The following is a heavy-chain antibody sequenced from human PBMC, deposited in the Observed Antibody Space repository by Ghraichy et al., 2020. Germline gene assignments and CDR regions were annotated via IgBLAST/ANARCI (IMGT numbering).Heavy chain of an antibody. D-gene: IGHD3-22*01. J-gene: IGHJ3*01. Sequence: SGPTLVKPTETLTLTCAFSGFSLTSSGMRLSWIRQPPGKALEWLARIDWDDDKFYNTSLETRLTISQDTSKNHVVLKMINMDPVDTATYYCARPNPDYDSCGYDAFDVCGPGTVVTVSS. CDR3: ARPNPDYDSCGYDAFDV. CDR1: GFSLTSSGMR. V-gene: IGHV2-70*04. CDR2: IDWDDDK.